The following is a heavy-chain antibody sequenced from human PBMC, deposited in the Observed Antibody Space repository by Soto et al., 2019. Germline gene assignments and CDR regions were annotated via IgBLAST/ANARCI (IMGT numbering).Heavy chain of an antibody. V-gene: IGHV4-39*01. J-gene: IGHJ4*02. CDR3: ARQPYDTSDYFDY. CDR1: GDSISSSTFY. CDR2: IYRSGST. D-gene: IGHD3-22*01. Sequence: SETLSLTCTVSGDSISSSTFYWGWIRQPPGKGLEWIGSIYRSGSTYYNPSLKSRVTISVDTSKNLFSLKLSSVTAADTAVYYCARQPYDTSDYFDYWGQGTLVTVSS.